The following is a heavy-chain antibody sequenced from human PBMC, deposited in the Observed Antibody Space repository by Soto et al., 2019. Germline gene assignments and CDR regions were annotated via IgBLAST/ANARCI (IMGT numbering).Heavy chain of an antibody. D-gene: IGHD6-19*01. V-gene: IGHV3-30-3*01. CDR3: ASSIAVAGYYYYYGMDV. CDR2: ISYDGSNK. CDR1: GFTFSSYA. J-gene: IGHJ6*02. Sequence: GGSLRLSCAASGFTFSSYAMHWVRQAPGKGLEWVAVISYDGSNKYYADSVKGRFTISRDNSKNTLYLQMNSPRAEDTAVYYCASSIAVAGYYYYYGMDVWGQGTTVTVSS.